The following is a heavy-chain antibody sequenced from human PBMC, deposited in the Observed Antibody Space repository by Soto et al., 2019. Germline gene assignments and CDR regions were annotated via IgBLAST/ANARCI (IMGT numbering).Heavy chain of an antibody. CDR3: YSVTFGLVGLAH. V-gene: IGHV4-59*01. Sequence: SETLSLTCTVSAASFSKYYWTWMRQPPGKGLELIGYVYFNGNTNYNSSLKRRVRISIETSKNQISLTLNSVTVADTAVYYCYSVTFGLVGLAHWGQGTLVTVSS. D-gene: IGHD3-16*01. J-gene: IGHJ4*02. CDR2: VYFNGNT. CDR1: AASFSKYY.